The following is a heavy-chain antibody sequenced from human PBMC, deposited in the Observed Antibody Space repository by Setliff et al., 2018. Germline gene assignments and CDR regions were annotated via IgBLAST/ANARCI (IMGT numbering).Heavy chain of an antibody. Sequence: PGGSLRLSCAASGFDFKTHWMDWARQAPGKGLEWVANIKQDGSEEYYVDSVKGRFTISRDNAKNSLYLQMNSLRAEDTAVYYCARDPHFDSWGQGTPVTVSS. V-gene: IGHV3-7*01. CDR1: GFDFKTHW. CDR2: IKQDGSEE. J-gene: IGHJ4*02. CDR3: ARDPHFDS.